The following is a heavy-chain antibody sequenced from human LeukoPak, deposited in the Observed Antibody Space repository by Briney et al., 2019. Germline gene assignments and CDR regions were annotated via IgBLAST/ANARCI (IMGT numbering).Heavy chain of an antibody. CDR2: ISRNGAAT. D-gene: IGHD3-10*01. J-gene: IGHJ4*02. CDR3: AKDISPYYYGSGSYEDY. Sequence: GGFLRLSCEASGLSFGDYTMHWVRQAPGKGLEWVSLISRNGAATKYADSVRGRFTISRDNSKNSLYLQMNSLNTEDTALYYCAKDISPYYYGSGSYEDYWGQGTLVTVSS. CDR1: GLSFGDYT. V-gene: IGHV3-43*01.